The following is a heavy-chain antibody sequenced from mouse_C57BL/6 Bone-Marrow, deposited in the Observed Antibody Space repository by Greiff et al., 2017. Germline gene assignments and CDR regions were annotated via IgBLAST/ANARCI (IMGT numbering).Heavy chain of an antibody. D-gene: IGHD6-5*01. J-gene: IGHJ3*01. Sequence: DVKLQESGPGLVKPSQSLSLTCSATGYSFTSGYYWNWIRQFPGNKLEWMGYISYDGSNNYNPSLKNRTSITRDTSKNQFFLKLNSVTTEDTATYYCAGYAAWFAYWGQGTLVTVSA. CDR3: AGYAAWFAY. CDR1: GYSFTSGYY. CDR2: ISYDGSN. V-gene: IGHV3-6*01.